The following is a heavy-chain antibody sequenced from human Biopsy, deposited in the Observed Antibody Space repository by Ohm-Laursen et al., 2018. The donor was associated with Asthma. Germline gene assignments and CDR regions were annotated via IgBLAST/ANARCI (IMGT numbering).Heavy chain of an antibody. CDR2: ISFDGSNK. V-gene: IGHV3-30*18. CDR1: GFTFSNYG. D-gene: IGHD1-26*01. Sequence: SLRLSCSASGFTFSNYGMHWVRQAPGKGLDWVAVISFDGSNKNYTDSVKGRFTISRDNSRNTLHLQMNSPRAEDTAVYYCAKDVFPGWELRRGPDYWGQGTLVTVSS. CDR3: AKDVFPGWELRRGPDY. J-gene: IGHJ4*02.